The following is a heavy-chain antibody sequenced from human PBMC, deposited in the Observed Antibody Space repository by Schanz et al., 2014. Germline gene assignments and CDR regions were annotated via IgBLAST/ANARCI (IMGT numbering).Heavy chain of an antibody. Sequence: QLVESGGGVVQPGRSLRLSCAASGFTFSSYAMHWVRQASGKGLEYVSAITRSGGGTYYSDSVRGRFTISRDRFQNTLYLRMSSLRAEDTAVYYCARPRFDYGEVDYWGQGTLVTVSS. D-gene: IGHD4-17*01. V-gene: IGHV3-64D*08. CDR1: GFTFSSYA. J-gene: IGHJ4*02. CDR3: ARPRFDYGEVDY. CDR2: ITRSGGGT.